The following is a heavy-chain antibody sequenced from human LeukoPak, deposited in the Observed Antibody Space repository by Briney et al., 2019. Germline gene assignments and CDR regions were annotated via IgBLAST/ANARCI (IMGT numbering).Heavy chain of an antibody. Sequence: KSSETLSLTCAVYGGSFSGYYWSWIRQPPGKGLEWIGEINHSGSTNYNPSLKSRVTISVDTSKNQFSLKLSSVTAADTAVYYCGRQSPSLDFAHWGQGTLVTVSS. CDR3: GRQSPSLDFAH. J-gene: IGHJ4*02. CDR1: GGSFSGYY. V-gene: IGHV4-34*01. CDR2: INHSGST.